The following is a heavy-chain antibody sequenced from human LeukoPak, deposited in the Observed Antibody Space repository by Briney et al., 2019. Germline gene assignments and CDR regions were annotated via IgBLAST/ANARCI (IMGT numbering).Heavy chain of an antibody. CDR2: IIPIFGTA. D-gene: IGHD3-10*01. CDR3: ASSGSITMVRGTLPRYYYYMDV. V-gene: IGHV1-69*13. CDR1: GGTFSSYA. Sequence: GASVKVSCKASGGTFSSYAINWVRQAPGQGLEWMGGIIPIFGTANYAQKFQGRVTITADESTSTAYMELSSLRSEDTAVYYCASSGSITMVRGTLPRYYYYMDVWGKGTTVTISS. J-gene: IGHJ6*03.